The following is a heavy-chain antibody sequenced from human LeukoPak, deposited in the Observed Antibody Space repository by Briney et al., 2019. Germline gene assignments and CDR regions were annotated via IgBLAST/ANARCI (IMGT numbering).Heavy chain of an antibody. V-gene: IGHV4-59*01. J-gene: IGHJ4*02. Sequence: SETLSLTCTVSGGSISSYYWSWIRQPPGKGLEWIGYIYYSGSTNYNPSLKSRVTISVDTSKNQFSLKLSSVNAPDKAVYYCAKFPRGYPFDYWGQGTLGIVSS. CDR3: AKFPRGYPFDY. D-gene: IGHD5-18*01. CDR1: GGSISSYY. CDR2: IYYSGST.